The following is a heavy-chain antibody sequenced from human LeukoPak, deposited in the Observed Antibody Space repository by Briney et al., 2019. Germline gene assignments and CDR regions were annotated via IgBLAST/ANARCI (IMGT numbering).Heavy chain of an antibody. CDR3: AKDRLLPLDYFDY. CDR2: ISGSGAGT. D-gene: IGHD2-15*01. CDR1: GFTFSSYA. V-gene: IGHV3-23*01. Sequence: GASLRLSCAASGFTFSSYAMSWVRQAPGKGLEWVSAISGSGAGTYYADPVKGRFTISRDNSKNTLYLQMNSLRAEDTAVYYCAKDRLLPLDYFDYWGQGTLVTVSS. J-gene: IGHJ4*02.